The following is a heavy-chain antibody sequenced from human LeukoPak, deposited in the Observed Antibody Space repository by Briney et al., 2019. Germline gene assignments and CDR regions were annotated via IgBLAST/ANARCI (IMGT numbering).Heavy chain of an antibody. Sequence: GRSLRLSCAASGFTFCSYGMHWVRQAPGKGLEWVAVISYDGSNKYYADSVKGRFTSSRDNSKNTLYLQMNSLRAEDTAVYYCARVPVGWELPNDAFDIWGQGTMVTVSS. V-gene: IGHV3-30*03. D-gene: IGHD1-26*01. CDR3: ARVPVGWELPNDAFDI. J-gene: IGHJ3*02. CDR1: GFTFCSYG. CDR2: ISYDGSNK.